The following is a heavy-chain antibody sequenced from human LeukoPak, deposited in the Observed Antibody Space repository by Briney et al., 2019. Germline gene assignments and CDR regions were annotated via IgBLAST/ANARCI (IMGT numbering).Heavy chain of an antibody. V-gene: IGHV1-69*05. CDR3: AAPAYYDSSGQDY. J-gene: IGHJ4*02. Sequence: SVKVSCKASGGTFSSYAISWVRQAPGQGLEWKGGIIPIFGTANYAQKFQGRVTIITDESTSTSYMELSSLRSEDTAVYYCAAPAYYDSSGQDYWGQGTLVTVSS. D-gene: IGHD3-22*01. CDR2: IIPIFGTA. CDR1: GGTFSSYA.